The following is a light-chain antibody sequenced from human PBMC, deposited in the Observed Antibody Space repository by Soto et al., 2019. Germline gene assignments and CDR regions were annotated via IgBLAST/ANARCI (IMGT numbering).Light chain of an antibody. CDR2: DNT. CDR1: SSNIGAGYD. V-gene: IGLV1-40*01. CDR3: QSYDSSLRGSV. J-gene: IGLJ1*01. Sequence: QSVLTQPPSVSGAPGQRVTISCTGSSSNIGAGYDVHWYQQLPGTAPKLLIYDNTNRPSGVPDRFSGSKSGTSASLAITGLQAEDEADYYCQSYDSSLRGSVFGSGTK.